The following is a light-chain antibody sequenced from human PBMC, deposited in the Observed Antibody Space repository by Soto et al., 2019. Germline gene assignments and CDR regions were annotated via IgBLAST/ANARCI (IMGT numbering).Light chain of an antibody. CDR3: SSYTSSSTYVV. J-gene: IGLJ2*01. V-gene: IGLV2-14*01. CDR2: DVS. Sequence: QSALTQPASVSGSPGQWFTISCTGTSSDVGGYNYVSWYQQHPGKAPKLRIYDVSNRPSGVSNRFSGSKSGNTASLTISGLQAEDEADYYCSSYTSSSTYVVFGGGTKVTVL. CDR1: SSDVGGYNY.